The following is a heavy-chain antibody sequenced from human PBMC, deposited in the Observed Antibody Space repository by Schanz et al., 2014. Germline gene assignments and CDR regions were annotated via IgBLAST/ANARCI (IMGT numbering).Heavy chain of an antibody. CDR2: INQDGSDK. CDR1: GFTFGTFW. Sequence: EVQLVESGGGLLQPGGSLRLSCAASGFTFGTFWMSWVPQDPGKGLEWVANINQDGSDKSYVDSVKGRFPISRDNAKNSLYLQMNSLRAEDTAVYYCARDKGGYYPFDYWGQGSLVTVSS. J-gene: IGHJ4*02. D-gene: IGHD3-22*01. CDR3: ARDKGGYYPFDY. V-gene: IGHV3-7*01.